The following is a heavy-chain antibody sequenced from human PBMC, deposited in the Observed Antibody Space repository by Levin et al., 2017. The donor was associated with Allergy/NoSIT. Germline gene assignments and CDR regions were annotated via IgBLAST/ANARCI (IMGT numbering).Heavy chain of an antibody. J-gene: IGHJ4*02. Sequence: PGGSLRLSCVASGFTFRNSAMSWVRQAAGKGLEWLSGITGDGEATHTAESVKGRFTISRDNSKNTLYLQMSSLRAEDTATYYCASGNTIFGVGRLDYWGQGILVTVSS. V-gene: IGHV3-23*01. CDR2: ITGDGEAT. D-gene: IGHD3-3*01. CDR3: ASGNTIFGVGRLDY. CDR1: GFTFRNSA.